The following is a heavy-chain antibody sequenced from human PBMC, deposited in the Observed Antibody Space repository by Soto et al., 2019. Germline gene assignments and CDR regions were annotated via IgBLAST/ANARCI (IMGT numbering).Heavy chain of an antibody. J-gene: IGHJ4*02. CDR1: GVPFSSYV. CDR3: AKSRVFIGAIVTLLDS. D-gene: IGHD3-16*02. V-gene: IGHV3-30*18. Sequence: PGGSLSLSCAASGVPFSSYVMHWVRQAPGKGLEWVAVISYDGSNKYYADSVKGRFTISRGNSENTLYLQMNGLRADDTALYFCAKSRVFIGAIVTLLDSWGQGTQVTVSS. CDR2: ISYDGSNK.